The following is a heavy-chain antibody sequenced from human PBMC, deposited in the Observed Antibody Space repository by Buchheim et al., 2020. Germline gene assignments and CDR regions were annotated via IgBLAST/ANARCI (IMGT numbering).Heavy chain of an antibody. V-gene: IGHV3-7*01. Sequence: EVQVVESGGGLVQPGGSLRLSCAASGFTFSSYWMSWVRQAPGKGLEWVANIKEDGSEKYYVDSVKGRFTISRDNAKNSLYLQMNSLRVDDTAVYYCARLYCSGRSCYPTRFDPWGQGTL. D-gene: IGHD2-15*01. CDR2: IKEDGSEK. J-gene: IGHJ5*02. CDR1: GFTFSSYW. CDR3: ARLYCSGRSCYPTRFDP.